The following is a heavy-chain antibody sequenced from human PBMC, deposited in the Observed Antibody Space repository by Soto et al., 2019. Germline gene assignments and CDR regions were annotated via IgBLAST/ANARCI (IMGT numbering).Heavy chain of an antibody. D-gene: IGHD3-9*01. Sequence: GGSLRLSCAASGFTFSSYGMHWVRQAPGKXLEWVAVIWYDGSNKYYADSVKGRFTISRDNSKNTLYLQMNSLRAEDTAVYYCARDEYYDILTGYYTWAFDIWGQGTMVTVSS. CDR1: GFTFSSYG. J-gene: IGHJ3*02. V-gene: IGHV3-33*01. CDR3: ARDEYYDILTGYYTWAFDI. CDR2: IWYDGSNK.